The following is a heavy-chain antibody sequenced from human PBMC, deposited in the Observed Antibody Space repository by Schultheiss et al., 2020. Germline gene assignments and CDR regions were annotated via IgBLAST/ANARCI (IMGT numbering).Heavy chain of an antibody. J-gene: IGHJ5*02. V-gene: IGHV3-30-3*01. CDR3: ARDKYSSSSRWFDP. D-gene: IGHD6-6*01. CDR1: GFTFSSYA. Sequence: GGSLRLSCAASGFTFSSYAMHWVRQAPGKGLEWVAVISYDGSNKYYADSVKGRFTISRDNSKNTLYLQMNSLRAEDTAVYYCARDKYSSSSRWFDPWGQGTLVTVSS. CDR2: ISYDGSNK.